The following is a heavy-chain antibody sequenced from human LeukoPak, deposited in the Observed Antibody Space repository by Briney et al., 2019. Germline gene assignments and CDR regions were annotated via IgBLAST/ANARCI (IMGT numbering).Heavy chain of an antibody. J-gene: IGHJ6*03. D-gene: IGHD2-21*02. Sequence: GGTLRLSCAASGFTFSSYGMSWVRQAPGKGLEWVSAISGSGGSTYYADSVKGRFTISRDNSKNTLYLQMNSLRAEDTAVYYCATDLICGGDCYYYYYMDVWGKGTTVTVSS. CDR2: ISGSGGST. CDR3: ATDLICGGDCYYYYYMDV. V-gene: IGHV3-23*01. CDR1: GFTFSSYG.